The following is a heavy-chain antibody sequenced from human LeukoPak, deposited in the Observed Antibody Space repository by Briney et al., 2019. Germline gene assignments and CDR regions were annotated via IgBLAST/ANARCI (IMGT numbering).Heavy chain of an antibody. CDR1: GFTFDDYA. CDR3: ANLAIDYGDSSGY. CDR2: ISWNSGSI. D-gene: IGHD4-17*01. J-gene: IGHJ4*02. V-gene: IGHV3-9*01. Sequence: PGRSLRLSCAASGFTFDDYAMHWVRQARGKGLEWVSGISWNSGSIGYADSVKGRFTISRDNAKNSLYLQMNSLRAEDTALYYCANLAIDYGDSSGYWGQGTLVTVSS.